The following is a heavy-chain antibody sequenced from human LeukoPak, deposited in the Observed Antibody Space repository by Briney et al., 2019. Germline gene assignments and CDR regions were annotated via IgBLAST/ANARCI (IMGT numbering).Heavy chain of an antibody. CDR3: ARAESPFGDYYFDY. Sequence: PGGSLRLSCAASGFTFSSYGMHWVRQAPGKGLEGGAVIWYDGSNKYYADSVKGRFTISRDNSKNTLYLQMNSLRAEDTAVYYCARAESPFGDYYFDYWGQGTLVTVSS. CDR1: GFTFSSYG. J-gene: IGHJ4*02. D-gene: IGHD3-16*01. V-gene: IGHV3-33*01. CDR2: IWYDGSNK.